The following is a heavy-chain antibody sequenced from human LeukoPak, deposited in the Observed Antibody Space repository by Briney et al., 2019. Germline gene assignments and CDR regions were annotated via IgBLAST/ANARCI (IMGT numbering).Heavy chain of an antibody. V-gene: IGHV4-34*01. CDR1: GGSLSGAY. CDR3: ARDPCSTINCPLRF. D-gene: IGHD2/OR15-2a*01. J-gene: IGHJ4*02. CDR2: INHSGRT. Sequence: SETLSLTCTVSGGSLSGAYCTWIRQSPGKGLEWIGEINHSGRTNYNPSLEGRVSISLDSSQGQFSLILRSVTAADKAVYYCARDPCSTINCPLRFWGQGSLVTLSS.